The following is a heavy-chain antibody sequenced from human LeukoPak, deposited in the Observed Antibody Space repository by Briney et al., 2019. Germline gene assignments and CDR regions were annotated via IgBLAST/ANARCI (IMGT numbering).Heavy chain of an antibody. Sequence: PGGSLRLSCAASGFTFSSYSMNWVRQAPGKGLEWVSSISSSSSYIYYADSVKGRFTISRDNAKNSLYLQMNSLRAEDTAVYYCARARIPDKPFDYWGQGTLVTVSS. CDR3: ARARIPDKPFDY. CDR2: ISSSSSYI. CDR1: GFTFSSYS. D-gene: IGHD1-14*01. V-gene: IGHV3-21*01. J-gene: IGHJ4*02.